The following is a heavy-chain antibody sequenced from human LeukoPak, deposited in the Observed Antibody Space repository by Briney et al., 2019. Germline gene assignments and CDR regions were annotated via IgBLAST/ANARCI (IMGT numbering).Heavy chain of an antibody. CDR2: IRYDGNNE. D-gene: IGHD3-22*01. CDR3: GKDANSSLEY. J-gene: IGHJ4*02. V-gene: IGHV3-30*02. CDR1: GFTFSSYG. Sequence: GGSLRLSCAASGFTFSSYGMHWVRQAPGKGLEWVAFIRYDGNNEYYADSVKGRFTISRDNSKNTLYLQMNSLRAEDTAVYYCGKDANSSLEYWGQGTLVTVSS.